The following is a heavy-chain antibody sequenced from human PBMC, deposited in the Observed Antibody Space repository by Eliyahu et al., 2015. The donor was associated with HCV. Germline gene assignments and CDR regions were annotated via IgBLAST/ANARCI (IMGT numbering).Heavy chain of an antibody. D-gene: IGHD3-3*01. Sequence: EVQLVESGGGLVKPGGSLRLXCAASGFTFSSYSMXWVRQAPGKGLEWVSSISSSSSYIYYADSVKGRFTISRDNAKNSLYLQMNSLRAEDTAVYYCALLDHYDFWSGYYTNDAFDIWGQGTMVTISS. CDR3: ALLDHYDFWSGYYTNDAFDI. J-gene: IGHJ3*02. V-gene: IGHV3-21*01. CDR2: ISSSSSYI. CDR1: GFTFSSYS.